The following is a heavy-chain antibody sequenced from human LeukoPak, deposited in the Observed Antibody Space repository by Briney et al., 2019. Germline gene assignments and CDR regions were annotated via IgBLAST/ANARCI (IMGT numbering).Heavy chain of an antibody. D-gene: IGHD3-9*01. CDR1: GGSITGFY. Sequence: SETLSLSCTVSGGSITGFYWSWIRQPPGKGLEWIGYIYSSGSTNYNPSLKSRVAISIDTSKNQFSLNLSSVTAADTAVYYCARSPALTGYLGGPYYFNYWGQGALVTVSS. J-gene: IGHJ4*02. V-gene: IGHV4-59*01. CDR3: ARSPALTGYLGGPYYFNY. CDR2: IYSSGST.